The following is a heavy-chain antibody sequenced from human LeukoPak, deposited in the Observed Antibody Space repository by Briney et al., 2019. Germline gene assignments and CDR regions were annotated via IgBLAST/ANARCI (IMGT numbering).Heavy chain of an antibody. CDR2: IYYSGST. CDR3: ARTYYYGSGSAGGRYYFDY. D-gene: IGHD3-10*01. J-gene: IGHJ4*02. V-gene: IGHV4-59*08. CDR1: GGPISSYY. Sequence: SETLSLTCTVSGGPISSYYWSWIRQPPGKGLGLIGYIYYSGSTNYNPSLKSRVTISVDTSKNQFSLKLNSVTAADTAVYYCARTYYYGSGSAGGRYYFDYWGQGTLVTVSS.